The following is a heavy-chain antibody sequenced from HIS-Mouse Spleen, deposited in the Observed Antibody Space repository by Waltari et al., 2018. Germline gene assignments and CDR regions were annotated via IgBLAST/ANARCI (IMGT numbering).Heavy chain of an antibody. CDR3: AKGRGVSWFDP. J-gene: IGHJ5*02. CDR1: GFTFSSYG. V-gene: IGHV3-30*18. CDR2: ISYDGSNK. Sequence: QVQLVESGGGVVQPGRSLRLSCAASGFTFSSYGMHWVRQAPGKGLEWVAVISYDGSNKYYADSVKGRFTISRDNSKNTLYLQMNSLRAEDTAVYYCAKGRGVSWFDPWGQGTLVTVSS. D-gene: IGHD3-10*01.